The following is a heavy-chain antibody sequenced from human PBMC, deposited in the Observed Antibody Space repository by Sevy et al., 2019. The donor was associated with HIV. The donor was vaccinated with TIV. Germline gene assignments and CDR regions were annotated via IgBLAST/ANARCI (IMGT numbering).Heavy chain of an antibody. V-gene: IGHV3-72*01. CDR2: IRNKPNIYTT. CDR3: ARVTAVADLYFDY. J-gene: IGHJ4*02. CDR1: GFTFSDYY. Sequence: GGSLRLSCATSGFTFSDYYMDWVRQAPGKGLEWVGRIRNKPNIYTTEDAASVKGRFNISRDDSKNSLYLQMNSLKTEDTAVYYCARVTAVADLYFDYWGQGTLVTVSS. D-gene: IGHD6-19*01.